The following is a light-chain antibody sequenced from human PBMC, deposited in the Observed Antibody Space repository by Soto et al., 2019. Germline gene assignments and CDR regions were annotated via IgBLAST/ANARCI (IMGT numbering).Light chain of an antibody. CDR2: WAS. V-gene: IGKV4-1*01. CDR3: QQYDSSPLT. CDR1: QSVSYSSDKRNC. Sequence: DIVMTQSPDSLAVSLGERATINCKSSQSVSYSSDKRNCLAWYQQKPGLPPKLLIYWASTRESGVPDRFSGTASGTAFTLTISSLQAEDEAVYYCQQYDSSPLTFGGGTKVEIK. J-gene: IGKJ4*01.